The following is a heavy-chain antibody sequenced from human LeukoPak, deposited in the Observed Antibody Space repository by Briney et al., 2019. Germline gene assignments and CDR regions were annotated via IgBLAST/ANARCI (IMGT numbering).Heavy chain of an antibody. D-gene: IGHD3-3*01. CDR3: ARGGHDFWSGYYRAARYFDY. V-gene: IGHV4-34*01. CDR1: GGSISGYY. CDR2: INHSGST. Sequence: PSETLSLTCTVSGGSISGYYWSWIRQPPGKGLEWIGEINHSGSTNYNPSLKSRVTISVDTSKNQFSLKLSSVTAADTAVYYCARGGHDFWSGYYRAARYFDYWGQGTLVTVSS. J-gene: IGHJ4*02.